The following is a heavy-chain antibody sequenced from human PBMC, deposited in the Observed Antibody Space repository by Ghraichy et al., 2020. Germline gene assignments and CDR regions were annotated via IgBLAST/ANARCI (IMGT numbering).Heavy chain of an antibody. D-gene: IGHD5-12*01. CDR2: INHSGST. CDR1: GGSFSGYY. J-gene: IGHJ4*02. CDR3: ARLRPIVATPRFDY. V-gene: IGHV4-34*01. Sequence: SETLSLTCAVYGGSFSGYYWSWIRQPPGKGLEWIGEINHSGSTNYNPSLKSRVTISVDTSKNQFSLKLSSVTAADTAVYYCARLRPIVATPRFDYWGQGTLVTVSS.